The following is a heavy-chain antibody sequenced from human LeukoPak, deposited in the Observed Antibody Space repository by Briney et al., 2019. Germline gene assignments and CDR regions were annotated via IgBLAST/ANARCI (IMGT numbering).Heavy chain of an antibody. CDR1: GASISSYY. CDR3: ASPRGNGSHLISSPFDY. D-gene: IGHD3-10*01. Sequence: PSETLSLICTVSGASISSYYWSWIRQPPGKGLEWIGDIYYSGSIKYNPSLKSRVTISVDTSKNQFSLKLSSVTAADTAVYYCASPRGNGSHLISSPFDYWGQGTLVTVSS. J-gene: IGHJ4*02. CDR2: IYYSGSI. V-gene: IGHV4-59*12.